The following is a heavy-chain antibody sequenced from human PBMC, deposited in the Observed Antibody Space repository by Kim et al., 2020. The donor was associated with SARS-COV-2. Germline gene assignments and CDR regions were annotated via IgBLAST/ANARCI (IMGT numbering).Heavy chain of an antibody. V-gene: IGHV3-23*01. CDR3: ARHTILEAHRLSDP. D-gene: IGHD2-15*01. J-gene: IGHJ5*02. CDR2: VGGGEGTT. Sequence: GGSLRLSCTASGFTFINYSMSWVRQAPGKGLEWVSVVGGGEGTTYYADSVKGRFTISRDNSKNTLFLQMNSLRAEDTAVYYCARHTILEAHRLSDPWCQGTLVIVSS. CDR1: GFTFINYS.